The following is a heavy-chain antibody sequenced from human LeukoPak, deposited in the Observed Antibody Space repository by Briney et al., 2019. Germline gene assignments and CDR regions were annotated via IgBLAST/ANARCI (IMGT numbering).Heavy chain of an antibody. J-gene: IGHJ6*03. V-gene: IGHV4-34*01. D-gene: IGHD2-15*01. CDR1: GGSFSGYY. Sequence: PSEALSLTCAVYGGSFSGYYWSWIRQPPGKGLEWIGEINHSGSTNYNPSLKSRVTISVDTSKNQFSLKLSSVTAADTAVYYCARQWRWLHSYYMDVWGKGTTVTISS. CDR3: ARQWRWLHSYYMDV. CDR2: INHSGST.